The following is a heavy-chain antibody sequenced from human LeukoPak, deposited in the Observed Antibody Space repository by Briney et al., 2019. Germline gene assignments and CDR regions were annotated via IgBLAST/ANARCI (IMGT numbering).Heavy chain of an antibody. CDR3: HPLAYTNN. CDR1: GFTFSTRW. V-gene: IGHV3-74*01. Sequence: PGGSLRLSCAVSGFTSGFTFSTRWMHWVRQAPGKGLEWVSVSKTDGTSTGYADSVKGRFTVSRDNAKNTLYLQMDSLRAEDTAVYYCHPLAYTNNWGQGTLVTVSS. J-gene: IGHJ4*02. CDR2: SKTDGTST. D-gene: IGHD2-2*02.